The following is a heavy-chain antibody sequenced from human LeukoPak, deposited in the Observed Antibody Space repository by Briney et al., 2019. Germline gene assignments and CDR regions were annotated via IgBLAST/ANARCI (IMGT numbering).Heavy chain of an antibody. Sequence: SETLSLTCAVYGGSFSGYYWSWIRQPPGKGLEWIGYIYYSGSTNYNPSLKSRVTISVDTSKNQFSLKLSSVTAADTAVYYCARTIFGVPNYFDYWGQGTLVTVSS. D-gene: IGHD3-3*01. CDR1: GGSFSGYY. V-gene: IGHV4-59*08. J-gene: IGHJ4*02. CDR3: ARTIFGVPNYFDY. CDR2: IYYSGST.